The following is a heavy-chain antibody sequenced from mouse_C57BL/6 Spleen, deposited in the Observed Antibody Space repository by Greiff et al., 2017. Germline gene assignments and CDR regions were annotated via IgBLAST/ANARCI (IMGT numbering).Heavy chain of an antibody. V-gene: IGHV7-3*01. D-gene: IGHD1-1*01. CDR1: GFTFTDYY. CDR3: ARCPKYYGSSYDYAMDY. J-gene: IGHJ4*01. CDR2: IRNKANGYTT. Sequence: EVKLVESGGGLVQPGGSLSLSCAASGFTFTDYYMSWVRQPPGKALEWLGFIRNKANGYTTEYSASVKGRFTISRDNSQSILYLQMNALRAEDSATYYCARCPKYYGSSYDYAMDYWGQGTSVTVSS.